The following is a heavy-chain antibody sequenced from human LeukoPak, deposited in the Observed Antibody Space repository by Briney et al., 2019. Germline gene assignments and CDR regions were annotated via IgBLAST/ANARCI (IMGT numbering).Heavy chain of an antibody. CDR2: ISGSGGST. CDR1: GVTFSSNA. V-gene: IGHV3-23*01. Sequence: PGGSLRLSCAASGVTFSSNAMSWVRQAPGKGLEWVSAISGSGGSTCYADSVKGRFTISRDNSKNTLYLQMNSLRAEDTAVYYCATYSSGWYECYYYGMDVWGQGTTVTVSS. CDR3: ATYSSGWYECYYYGMDV. D-gene: IGHD6-19*01. J-gene: IGHJ6*02.